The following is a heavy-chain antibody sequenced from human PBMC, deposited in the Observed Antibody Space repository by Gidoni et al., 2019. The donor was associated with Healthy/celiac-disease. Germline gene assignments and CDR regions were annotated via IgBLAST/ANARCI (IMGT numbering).Heavy chain of an antibody. J-gene: IGHJ6*02. D-gene: IGHD2-8*01. V-gene: IGHV3-23*01. CDR1: GFTFSIYA. CDR2: ISGSGGST. CDR3: ASPYAMGYYYYYGMDV. Sequence: EVQLLESGGGLVQPGGSLRLSCAASGFTFSIYAMSWVRQAPGKGLEWVSAISGSGGSTYYADSVKGRFTISRDNSKNTLYLQMNSLRAEDTAVYYCASPYAMGYYYYYGMDVWGQGTTVTVSS.